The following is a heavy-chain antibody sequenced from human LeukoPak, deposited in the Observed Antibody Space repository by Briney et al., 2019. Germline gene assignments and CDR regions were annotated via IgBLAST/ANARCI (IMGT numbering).Heavy chain of an antibody. Sequence: PGRSLRLSCAASGFTFSSYAMHWVRQAPGKGLEWVAVTSYDGSNKYYADSVKGRFTISRDNSKNTLYLQMNSLRAEDTAVYYCARDNGTRAFDIWGQGTMVTVSS. D-gene: IGHD2-8*01. CDR3: ARDNGTRAFDI. V-gene: IGHV3-30-3*01. J-gene: IGHJ3*02. CDR2: TSYDGSNK. CDR1: GFTFSSYA.